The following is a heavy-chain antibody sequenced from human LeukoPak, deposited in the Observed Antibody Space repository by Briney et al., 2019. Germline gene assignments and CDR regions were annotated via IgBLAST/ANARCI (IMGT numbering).Heavy chain of an antibody. CDR1: GVSFSSGGYN. Sequence: PAGTLCLTCAVSGVSFSSGGYNWGWIRQRPGKGLVWIGYIYYSGSTNYNPSLKSRVTISVDTSKNQFSLKLSSVTAADTAVYYCARSGYSSSLHFDYWGQGTLVTVSS. D-gene: IGHD6-6*01. CDR2: IYYSGST. V-gene: IGHV4-61*08. J-gene: IGHJ4*02. CDR3: ARSGYSSSLHFDY.